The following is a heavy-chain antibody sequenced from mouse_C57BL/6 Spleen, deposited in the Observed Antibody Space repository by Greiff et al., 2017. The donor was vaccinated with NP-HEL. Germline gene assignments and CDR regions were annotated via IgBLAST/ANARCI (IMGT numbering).Heavy chain of an antibody. CDR3: ARAYDGPVRYFEV. Sequence: QVQLKESGPGLVQPSQCLSITCTASGFSLTSYGVHWVRQSPGKGLEWLGAIWSGGSTAYYAAFISRLSISKDNSKSQVFFKMNILQAVETAIYSWARAYDGPVRYFEVWGTGTTVTVSA. CDR2: IWSGGST. J-gene: IGHJ1*03. CDR1: GFSLTSYG. V-gene: IGHV2-2*01. D-gene: IGHD2-3*01.